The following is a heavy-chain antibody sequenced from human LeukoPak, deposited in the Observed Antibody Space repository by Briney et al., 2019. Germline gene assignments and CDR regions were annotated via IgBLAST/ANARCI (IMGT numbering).Heavy chain of an antibody. CDR3: ARHGNWAFDF. CDR1: GFTFTDYW. D-gene: IGHD1-1*01. V-gene: IGHV3-74*01. J-gene: IGHJ3*01. Sequence: GGSLRLSCAASGFTFTDYWMHWVRQVPGKGLVWVSIINTDTRGTYYADSVKGRFTISRDNAKSTLYLQMDSLRAEDTAVYYCARHGNWAFDFWGQGTMVTVSS. CDR2: INTDTRGT.